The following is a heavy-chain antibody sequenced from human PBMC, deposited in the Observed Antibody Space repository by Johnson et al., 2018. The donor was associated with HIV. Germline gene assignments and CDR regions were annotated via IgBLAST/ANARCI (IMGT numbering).Heavy chain of an antibody. J-gene: IGHJ3*01. D-gene: IGHD1-26*01. CDR2: IWYDGSNK. CDR3: CTVSGVLPPRGDN. Sequence: QVQLVESGGGVVQPGRSLRLSCAASGLTFSSYGMHWVRQAPGKGLEWVAVIWYDGSNKYYADSVKGRFTISRDNSKNTLYLQMNSLKTEDTAIYYCCTVSGVLPPRGDNWGQGTMVTVSS. CDR1: GLTFSSYG. V-gene: IGHV3-33*01.